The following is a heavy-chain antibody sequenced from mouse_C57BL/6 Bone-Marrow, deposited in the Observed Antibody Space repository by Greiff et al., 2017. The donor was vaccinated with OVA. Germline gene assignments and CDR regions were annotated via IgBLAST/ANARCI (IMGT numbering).Heavy chain of an antibody. J-gene: IGHJ3*01. D-gene: IGHD1-1*01. Sequence: VQLKESGPELVKPGASVKIPCKASGYTFTDYNMDWVKQSHGKSLEWIGDINPNNGGTIYNQKFKGKATLTVDKSSSTAYMELRSLTSEDTAVYYCARWITTVRAGFAYWGQGTLVTVSA. CDR2: INPNNGGT. CDR1: GYTFTDYN. CDR3: ARWITTVRAGFAY. V-gene: IGHV1-18*01.